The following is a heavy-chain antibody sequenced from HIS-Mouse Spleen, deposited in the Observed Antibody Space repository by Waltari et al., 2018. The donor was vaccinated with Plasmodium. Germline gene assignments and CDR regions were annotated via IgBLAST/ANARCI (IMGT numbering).Heavy chain of an antibody. Sequence: EVQLLESGGGLVQPGGSLRLSCAASGFTFSSYAMSWVRQAPGKVLDLVAAISGSGGSTYYADSVKGRFTISRDNSKNTLYLQMNSLRAEDTAVYYCAILVQLEPPFDYWGQGTLVTVSS. CDR1: GFTFSSYA. CDR3: AILVQLEPPFDY. D-gene: IGHD1-1*01. CDR2: ISGSGGST. J-gene: IGHJ4*02. V-gene: IGHV3-23*01.